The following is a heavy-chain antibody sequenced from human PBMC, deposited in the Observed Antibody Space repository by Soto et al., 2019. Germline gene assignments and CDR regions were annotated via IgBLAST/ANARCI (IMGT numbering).Heavy chain of an antibody. CDR1: GGSFSGYY. CDR2: INHSGST. V-gene: IGHV4-34*01. D-gene: IGHD3-3*01. CDR3: ARGLDYDFWSGYFRGPYYYGMDV. J-gene: IGHJ6*02. Sequence: SETLSLTCAVYGGSFSGYYWSWIRQPPGKGLEWIGEINHSGSTNYNPSLKSRVTISVDTSKNQFSLKLSSVTAADTAVYYCARGLDYDFWSGYFRGPYYYGMDVWGQGTTVTVSS.